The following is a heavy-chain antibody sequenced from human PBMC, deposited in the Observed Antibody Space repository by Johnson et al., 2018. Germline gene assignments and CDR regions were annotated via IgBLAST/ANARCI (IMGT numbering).Heavy chain of an antibody. D-gene: IGHD3-22*01. CDR1: GGSISSYY. J-gene: IGHJ3*02. V-gene: IGHV4-59*01. Sequence: QVQLQESGPGLVKPSETLSLTCTVSGGSISSYYWSWIRQPPGKGLAWIGYIYSRGSTNYNPSLKSPVTISVEPSKNQFSLKRSAGTAADTAVYYCARDRSYYDSSGYYYGLMAFDIWGQGTMVTVSS. CDR3: ARDRSYYDSSGYYYGLMAFDI. CDR2: IYSRGST.